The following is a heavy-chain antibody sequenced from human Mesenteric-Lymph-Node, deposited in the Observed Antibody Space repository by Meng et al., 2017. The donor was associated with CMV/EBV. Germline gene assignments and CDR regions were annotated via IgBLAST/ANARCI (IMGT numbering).Heavy chain of an antibody. V-gene: IGHV3-30-3*01. CDR1: FTFSSYA. Sequence: FTFSSYAMHWVRQAPGKGLEWVAVISYDGSNKYYADSVKGRFTISRDNSKNTLYLQMNSLRAEDTAVYYCARVNQEYPDYGDFNWFDPWGQGTLVTVSS. D-gene: IGHD4-17*01. J-gene: IGHJ5*02. CDR3: ARVNQEYPDYGDFNWFDP. CDR2: ISYDGSNK.